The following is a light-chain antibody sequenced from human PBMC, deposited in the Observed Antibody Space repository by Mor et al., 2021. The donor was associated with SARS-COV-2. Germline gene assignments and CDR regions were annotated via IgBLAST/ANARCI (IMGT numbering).Light chain of an antibody. Sequence: PSRFSGSGSGTDFTLTISSLQPADVATYYCQNYHTAPLTFGGGTQVEIK. J-gene: IGKJ4*01. CDR3: QNYHTAPLT. V-gene: IGKV1-27*01.